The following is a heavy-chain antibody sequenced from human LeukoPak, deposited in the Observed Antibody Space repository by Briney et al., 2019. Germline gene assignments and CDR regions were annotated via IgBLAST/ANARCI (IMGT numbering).Heavy chain of an antibody. D-gene: IGHD2-2*01. J-gene: IGHJ6*02. V-gene: IGHV5-51*01. CDR3: ARYISSSYYYYGMDV. CDR1: AYNFTSYW. Sequence: GESLKISCKGSAYNFTSYWIGWVRQMRGTGLEWMGIIYPGGSNTRYSPSFQGQVTISADKSISTAYLQWSSLEASDTAMYYCARYISSSYYYYGMDVWGQGTTVAVSS. CDR2: IYPGGSNT.